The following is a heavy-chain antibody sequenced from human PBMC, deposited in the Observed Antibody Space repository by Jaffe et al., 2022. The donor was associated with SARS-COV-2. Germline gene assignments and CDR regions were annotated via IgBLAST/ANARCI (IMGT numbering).Heavy chain of an antibody. CDR1: GFTFSSNV. J-gene: IGHJ4*02. CDR2: ITGSGDTT. V-gene: IGHV3-23*01. D-gene: IGHD6-13*01. Sequence: EVQLLESGGGLVQPGGSLRLSCAASGFTFSSNVMSWVRQIPGKGLEWVSVITGSGDTTFYADSVKGRFTISRDNSKNTVYLQMNSLRAEDTAVYYCAKSLRSSGDYWGQGTLVTVSS. CDR3: AKSLRSSGDY.